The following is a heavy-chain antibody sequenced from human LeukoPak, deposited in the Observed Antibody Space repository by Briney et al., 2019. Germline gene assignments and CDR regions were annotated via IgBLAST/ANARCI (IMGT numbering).Heavy chain of an antibody. CDR2: INPNSGGT. V-gene: IGHV1-2*02. D-gene: IGHD2-15*01. Sequence: ASVRVSFKASGYTFTGYYMHWVRQAPGQGLEWMGWINPNSGGTNYAQKFQGRVTMTRDTSISTAYMELSRLRSDDTAVYYCARDGRGGSSMFDPWGQGTLVTVSS. J-gene: IGHJ5*02. CDR1: GYTFTGYY. CDR3: ARDGRGGSSMFDP.